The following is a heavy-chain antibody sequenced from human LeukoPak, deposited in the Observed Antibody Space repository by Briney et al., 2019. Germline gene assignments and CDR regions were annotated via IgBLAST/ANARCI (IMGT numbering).Heavy chain of an antibody. V-gene: IGHV3-48*02. D-gene: IGHD3-3*01. J-gene: IGHJ6*02. CDR3: ARDYPQKAYYDFWSGYSYYYYGMDV. CDR2: ISSSSSTI. Sequence: AGGSLRLSCAASGFTFSSYGMHWVRQAPGKGLEWVSCISSSSSTIYYADSVKGRFTISRDNAKNSLYLQMNSLRDEDTAVYYCARDYPQKAYYDFWSGYSYYYYGMDVWGQGTTVTVSS. CDR1: GFTFSSYG.